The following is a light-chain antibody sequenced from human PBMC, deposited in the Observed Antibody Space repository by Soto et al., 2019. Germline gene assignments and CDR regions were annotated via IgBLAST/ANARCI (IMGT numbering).Light chain of an antibody. CDR1: SSNIGDNP. CDR2: IND. V-gene: IGLV1-44*01. CDR3: AAWDDSLNAL. Sequence: QSVLTQPPSASGTPGQRVTISCSGSSSNIGDNPVNWYQQVPGAAPKLLIYINDQRPSGVPDRFSGYKSGTSASLAISGLQPEDEADYYCAAWDDSLNALFGTGTKLTVL. J-gene: IGLJ1*01.